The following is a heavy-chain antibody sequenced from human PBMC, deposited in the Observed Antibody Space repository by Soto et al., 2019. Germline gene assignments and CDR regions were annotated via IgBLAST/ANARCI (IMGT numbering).Heavy chain of an antibody. V-gene: IGHV3-64D*08. CDR1: GFTFSSYA. CDR3: VKGLRFLGWLSAGVLDY. J-gene: IGHJ4*02. Sequence: GGSLRLSCSASGFTFSSYAMHWVRQAPGKGLEYVSAISSNGGSTYYADSVKGRFTISRDNSKNTLYLQMSSLRAEDTAVYYCVKGLRFLGWLSAGVLDYWGQGTLVTVSS. D-gene: IGHD3-3*01. CDR2: ISSNGGST.